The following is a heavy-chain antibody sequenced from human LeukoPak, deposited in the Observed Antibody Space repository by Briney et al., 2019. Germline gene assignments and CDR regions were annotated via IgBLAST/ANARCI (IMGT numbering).Heavy chain of an antibody. Sequence: PSETLSLTCNVSGYSISSGYYWGWIRQPPGKGLEWTGSIYHSGYTHYNPSLKGRVTMSVDTSKNDFSLKLSSVAAADTAIYYCVRDMNPTHYFDYWGQGTLVTVSS. CDR1: GYSISSGYY. V-gene: IGHV4-38-2*02. J-gene: IGHJ4*02. D-gene: IGHD3-16*01. CDR3: VRDMNPTHYFDY. CDR2: IYHSGYT.